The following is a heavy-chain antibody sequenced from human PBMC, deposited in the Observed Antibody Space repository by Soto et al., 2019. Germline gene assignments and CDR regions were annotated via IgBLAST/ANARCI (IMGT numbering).Heavy chain of an antibody. J-gene: IGHJ4*02. V-gene: IGHV5-10-1*01. CDR3: ARLRAYSSGCDY. CDR2: INPSDSYT. Sequence: KVSCQASGYTFTSYYMNWVRQAPGQGLEWLGIINPSDSYTNYSPSFQGHVTISVDKSITTAYLQWSSLKASDTAMYYCARLRAYSSGCDYWGQGTLVTVSS. D-gene: IGHD6-19*01. CDR1: GYTFTSYY.